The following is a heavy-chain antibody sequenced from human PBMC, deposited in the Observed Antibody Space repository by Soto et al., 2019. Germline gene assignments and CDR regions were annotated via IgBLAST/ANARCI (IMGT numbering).Heavy chain of an antibody. CDR1: GFTFSDSA. CDR2: IRSKANNYAT. Sequence: EVQLVESGGGLVQPGGSLKLSCAASGFTFSDSAMNWVRQASGNGLEWVGHIRSKANNYATAYAASLKGRFTISRDDSTNTAYLQMNSLKTEDTAVYYCSRSRVGYNPIDYWCQGTLVTFSS. J-gene: IGHJ4*02. CDR3: SRSRVGYNPIDY. D-gene: IGHD5-12*01. V-gene: IGHV3-73*02.